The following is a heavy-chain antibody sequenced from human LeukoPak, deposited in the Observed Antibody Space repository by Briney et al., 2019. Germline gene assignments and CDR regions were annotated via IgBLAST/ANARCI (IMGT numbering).Heavy chain of an antibody. CDR2: ISSNGVST. CDR1: GFTFSTYA. CDR3: VTLGLASPSDY. J-gene: IGHJ4*02. D-gene: IGHD3/OR15-3a*01. Sequence: GGSLRLSCSASGFTFSTYATHWVRQAPGKGLEYVSAISSNGVSTYYADSVRGRFTISRDNSKKTLYLQMSSLRTEDTAVYYCVTLGLASPSDYWGQGTLVTVSS. V-gene: IGHV3-64D*09.